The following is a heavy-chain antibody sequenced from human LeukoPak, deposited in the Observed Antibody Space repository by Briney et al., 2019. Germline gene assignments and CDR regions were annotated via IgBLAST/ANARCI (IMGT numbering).Heavy chain of an antibody. CDR1: GGSFSSYY. CDR2: IYYSGST. V-gene: IGHV4-39*07. J-gene: IGHJ3*02. D-gene: IGHD3-22*01. CDR3: ARTIDRDDAFDI. Sequence: SETLSLTCAVYGGSFSSYYWGWIRQPPGKGLEWIGSIYYSGSTYYNPSLKSRVTISVDTSKNQFSLKLSSVTAADTAAYYCARTIDRDDAFDIWGQGTMVTVSS.